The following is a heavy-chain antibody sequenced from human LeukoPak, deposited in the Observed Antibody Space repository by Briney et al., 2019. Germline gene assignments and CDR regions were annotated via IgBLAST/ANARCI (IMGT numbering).Heavy chain of an antibody. CDR3: ATKLHGDYFDY. J-gene: IGHJ4*02. CDR1: GYSFANYW. Sequence: GESLKISCKGSGYSFANYWIGWVRQMPGKGLEWMRFIYPGDSDATYSPSFQGQVTLSADKSINTAYLQWSSLRASDTAMYYCATKLHGDYFDYWGQGSLVTVSS. D-gene: IGHD4-17*01. V-gene: IGHV5-51*01. CDR2: IYPGDSDA.